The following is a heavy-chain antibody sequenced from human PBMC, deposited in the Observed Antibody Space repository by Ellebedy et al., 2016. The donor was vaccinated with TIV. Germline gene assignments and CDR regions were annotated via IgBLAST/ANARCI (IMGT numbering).Heavy chain of an antibody. CDR1: EFTFSTYS. V-gene: IGHV3-21*01. Sequence: GGSLRLSCAASEFTFSTYSMNWVRQAPGKGLEWVSSISSTSTYTFYADPVKGRFTIYRDNAKDSLYLQMNSLTAEDTAVYYCARGTHYYWFGMDVWGQGTTVTVSS. CDR3: ARGTHYYWFGMDV. CDR2: ISSTSTYT. J-gene: IGHJ6*02.